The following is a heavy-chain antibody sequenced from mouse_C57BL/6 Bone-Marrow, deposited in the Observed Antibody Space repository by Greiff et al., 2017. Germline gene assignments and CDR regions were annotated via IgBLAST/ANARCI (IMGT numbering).Heavy chain of an antibody. CDR3: AREGGYYSNIDY. V-gene: IGHV1-55*01. CDR2: IYPGSGST. D-gene: IGHD2-5*01. J-gene: IGHJ2*01. CDR1: GYTFTSYW. Sequence: QVHVQQPGAELVKPGASVKMSCKASGYTFTSYWITWVKQRPGQGLEWIGDIYPGSGSTNYNEKFKSKATLTVDPSSSTAYMQLSSLTSEYAAVYYCAREGGYYSNIDYWGQGTTLTVSS.